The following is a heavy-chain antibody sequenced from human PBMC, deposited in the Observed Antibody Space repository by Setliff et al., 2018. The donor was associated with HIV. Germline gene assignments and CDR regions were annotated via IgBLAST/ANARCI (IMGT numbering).Heavy chain of an antibody. J-gene: IGHJ4*02. CDR2: IHYSGHT. CDR1: GGSVSSDSYH. Sequence: SETLSLTCTVSGGSVSSDSYHWTWIRQPPGKGLEWIGHIHYSGHTKSNPSLTSRLIMSIDTSKRQFSLKPTSVTAADTAVYYCARAGSAGKFRAIAHWGQGTLVTVSS. D-gene: IGHD6-19*01. CDR3: ARAGSAGKFRAIAH. V-gene: IGHV4-61*01.